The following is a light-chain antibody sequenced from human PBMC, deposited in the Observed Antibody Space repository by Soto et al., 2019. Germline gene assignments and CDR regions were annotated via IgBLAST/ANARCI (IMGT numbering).Light chain of an antibody. CDR3: CSSGGSPPYV. CDR2: EVN. V-gene: IGLV2-23*02. CDR1: SSNVGSYKL. J-gene: IGLJ1*01. Sequence: QSALTQPASVSGSPGQSITISCTGTSSNVGSYKLVSWYQQHPGKAPKLMIFEVNKRPSGVSNRFSGSKSGNTASLTISGLKVEDEADYYSCSSGGSPPYVFGTGTKLTGL.